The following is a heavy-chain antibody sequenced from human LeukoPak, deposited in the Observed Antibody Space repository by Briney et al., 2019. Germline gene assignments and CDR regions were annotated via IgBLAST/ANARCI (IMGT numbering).Heavy chain of an antibody. D-gene: IGHD3-3*01. J-gene: IGHJ4*02. CDR3: TRDTVGYDFWSGYSEY. CDR1: GFTFGDYA. Sequence: GGSLRLSCTASGFTFGDYAMSWVRQAPGKGLEWVGFIRSKAYGGTTDYAASVKGRFTISRDDSKSIAYLQMNSLKIEDTAVYYCTRDTVGYDFWSGYSEYWGQGTLVTVSS. CDR2: IRSKAYGGTT. V-gene: IGHV3-49*04.